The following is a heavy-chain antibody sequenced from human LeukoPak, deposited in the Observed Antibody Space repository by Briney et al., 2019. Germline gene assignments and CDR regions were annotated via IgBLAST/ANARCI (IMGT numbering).Heavy chain of an antibody. CDR2: INLDGSER. J-gene: IGHJ4*02. Sequence: PGGSLRLSCAASGSTFSGHSMTWVRQAPGKGLEWVANINLDGSERFYVDFVKGRFTISRDNADNSMYLQMNSLRAEDTAVYYCGRVIAGAIDYWGQGTLVTVSS. CDR3: GRVIAGAIDY. CDR1: GSTFSGHS. V-gene: IGHV3-7*01. D-gene: IGHD6-13*01.